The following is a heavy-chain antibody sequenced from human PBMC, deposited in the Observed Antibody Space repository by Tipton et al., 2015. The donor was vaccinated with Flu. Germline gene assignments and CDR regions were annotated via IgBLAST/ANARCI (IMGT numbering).Heavy chain of an antibody. CDR3: ASFVGATDFYYYGMDV. Sequence: SLRLSYAASGLIFRSYAMSWVRQAPGKGLEWVSGITGSGGGTYYADSVKGRFIISRDNDNNMLSLQMNSLRAEDTAVYYCASFVGATDFYYYGMDVWGQGATVTVSS. D-gene: IGHD1-26*01. J-gene: IGHJ6*02. V-gene: IGHV3-23*01. CDR2: ITGSGGGT. CDR1: GLIFRSYA.